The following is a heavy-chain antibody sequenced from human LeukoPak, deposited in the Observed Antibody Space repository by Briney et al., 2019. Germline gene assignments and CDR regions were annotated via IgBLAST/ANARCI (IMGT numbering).Heavy chain of an antibody. D-gene: IGHD2-2*01. J-gene: IGHJ4*02. Sequence: GASVKVSCKASGYTFTSYGISWVRQAPGQGLEWMGWISAYNGNTNYAQKLQGRVTITADKSTSTTYMALSSLRSDDTAVYYCARVNIVVVPAAPFDYWGQGTLVTVSS. V-gene: IGHV1-18*01. CDR3: ARVNIVVVPAAPFDY. CDR2: ISAYNGNT. CDR1: GYTFTSYG.